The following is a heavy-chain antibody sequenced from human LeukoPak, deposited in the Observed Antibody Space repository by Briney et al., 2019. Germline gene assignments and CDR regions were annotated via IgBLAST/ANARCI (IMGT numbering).Heavy chain of an antibody. CDR3: ARDGWFGELDKDHFDY. V-gene: IGHV3-11*06. J-gene: IGHJ4*02. Sequence: GGSLRLSCAASGFTFSDYHMSWIRQAPGKGLEWVSYISLSSTYTNYADSVKGRFTISRDNAKNLLYLQMNSLRAEDTAVYYCARDGWFGELDKDHFDYWGQGTLVTVSS. CDR2: ISLSSTYT. D-gene: IGHD3-10*01. CDR1: GFTFSDYH.